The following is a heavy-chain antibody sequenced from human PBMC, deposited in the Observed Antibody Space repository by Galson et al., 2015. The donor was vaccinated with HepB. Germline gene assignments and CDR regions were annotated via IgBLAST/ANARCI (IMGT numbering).Heavy chain of an antibody. CDR3: AKDWGYYYDSSGYYGDAFDI. V-gene: IGHV3-23*01. Sequence: LRLSCAASGFTFSSYAMSWVRQAPGKGLEWVSAISGSGGSTYYADSVKGRFTISRDNSKNTLYLQMNSLRAEDTAVYYCAKDWGYYYDSSGYYGDAFDIWGQGTMVTVSS. D-gene: IGHD3-22*01. J-gene: IGHJ3*02. CDR1: GFTFSSYA. CDR2: ISGSGGST.